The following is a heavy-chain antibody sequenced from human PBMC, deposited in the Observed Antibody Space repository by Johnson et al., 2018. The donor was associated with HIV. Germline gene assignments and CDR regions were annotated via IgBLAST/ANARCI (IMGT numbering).Heavy chain of an antibody. CDR3: AKCIWGSSLIDAFDI. D-gene: IGHD6-13*01. V-gene: IGHV3-64*01. Sequence: VQLVESGGGLIQPGGSLRLSCAASGFTVRSNYMSWVRQAPGKGLEYVSGISNDGVSTYYANSVKDRFTISRDNSKNTLHLQMNSLRAEDTAVYYCAKCIWGSSLIDAFDIWGQGTMVTVSS. J-gene: IGHJ3*02. CDR2: ISNDGVST. CDR1: GFTVRSNY.